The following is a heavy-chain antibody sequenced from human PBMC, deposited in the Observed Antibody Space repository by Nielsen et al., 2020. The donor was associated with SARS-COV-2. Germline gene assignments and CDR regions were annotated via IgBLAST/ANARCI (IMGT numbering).Heavy chain of an antibody. CDR3: AKVKGYGSGNIPRDAFDI. CDR1: GFTFSSYA. Sequence: GGSLRLSCAASGFTFSSYAMSWVRQAPGKGLEWVSAISGSGGSTYYADSVKGRFTISRDNSKNTLYLQMNSLRAEDTAVYYCAKVKGYGSGNIPRDAFDIWGQGTMVTVSS. J-gene: IGHJ3*02. D-gene: IGHD3-10*01. V-gene: IGHV3-23*01. CDR2: ISGSGGST.